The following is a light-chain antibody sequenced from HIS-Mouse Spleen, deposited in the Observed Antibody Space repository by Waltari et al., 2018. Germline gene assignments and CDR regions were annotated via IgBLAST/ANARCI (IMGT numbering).Light chain of an antibody. Sequence: HSARAQPVSVSGSPGTSITLPCAETSRHIASSNRLSRYQQPPGKAPKLMIYEGSKRPSGVSNRFSGSKSGNTASLTISGLQAEDEADYYCCSYAGSSTWVFGGGTKLTVL. CDR2: EGS. CDR3: CSYAGSSTWV. V-gene: IGLV2-23*01. CDR1: SRHIASSNR. J-gene: IGLJ3*02.